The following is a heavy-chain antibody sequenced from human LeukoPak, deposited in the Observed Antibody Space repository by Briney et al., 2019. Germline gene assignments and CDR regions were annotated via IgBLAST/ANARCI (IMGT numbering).Heavy chain of an antibody. D-gene: IGHD6-19*01. V-gene: IGHV3-33*01. CDR1: GFTFSSYG. CDR2: IWYDGSNK. J-gene: IGHJ6*02. CDR3: ARDSRSSGNYYYYYGMDV. Sequence: GGSLRLSCAASGFTFSSYGMHWVRQAPGKGLEWVAVIWYDGSNKYYADSVKGRFTISRDNSKNTLYLQMNSLRAEDTAVYYCARDSRSSGNYYYYYGMDVWGQGTTVTVSS.